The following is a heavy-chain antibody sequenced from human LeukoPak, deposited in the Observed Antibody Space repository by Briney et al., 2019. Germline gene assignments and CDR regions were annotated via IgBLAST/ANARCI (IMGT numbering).Heavy chain of an antibody. Sequence: SETLSLTCAVPGGSITTTNWWSWVRQPPGKGLEWIGEVHLSGSTNYNLSLGSRVSMSNDKSKNHLSLEVTSVTAADTAIYYCTRESGAFSPFGFWGQGTLVTVSS. J-gene: IGHJ4*02. CDR3: TRESGAFSPFGF. CDR2: VHLSGST. V-gene: IGHV4-4*02. D-gene: IGHD1-26*01. CDR1: GGSITTTNW.